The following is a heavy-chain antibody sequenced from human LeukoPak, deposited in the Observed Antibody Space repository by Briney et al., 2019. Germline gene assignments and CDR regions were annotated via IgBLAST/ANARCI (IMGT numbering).Heavy chain of an antibody. Sequence: GGSLRLSCAASGFTFSNYAMGWVRQAPGKGLEWVSLISGSGGGTYFADSVKGRFTISRDNSKNTLYLQMDGLRAEDTAIYYCAVDYDISTGYFSDLGYWGQGTLVTVSS. CDR1: GFTFSNYA. J-gene: IGHJ4*02. CDR2: ISGSGGGT. V-gene: IGHV3-23*01. CDR3: AVDYDISTGYFSDLGY. D-gene: IGHD3-9*01.